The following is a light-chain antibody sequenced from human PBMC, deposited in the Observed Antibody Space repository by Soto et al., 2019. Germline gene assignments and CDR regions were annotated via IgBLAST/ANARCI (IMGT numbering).Light chain of an antibody. CDR2: GAS. CDR3: LHDYNYPYT. CDR1: QGIRND. V-gene: IGKV1-6*01. Sequence: AIQMTQFPSSLSASVGDRVTITCRASQGIRNDLGWYQQKSGKAPKLLIFGASTLQSGVPSRFSGSGSGTDLTLTISSLQPEDFATYYCLHDYNYPYTFGQGTKV. J-gene: IGKJ2*01.